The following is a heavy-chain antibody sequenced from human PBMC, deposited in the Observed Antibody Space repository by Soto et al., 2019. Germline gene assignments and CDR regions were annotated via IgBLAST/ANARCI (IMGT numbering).Heavy chain of an antibody. Sequence: SETLSLTCAVYGGSFSGYYWSWIRQPPGKGLEWIGEINHSGSTNYNPSLKSRVTISVDTSKNQFSLKLSSVTAADTAVYYCARNPYSSWSKIGYLDYWGQGTLVTVSS. CDR1: GGSFSGYY. D-gene: IGHD6-13*01. J-gene: IGHJ4*02. CDR2: INHSGST. V-gene: IGHV4-34*01. CDR3: ARNPYSSWSKIGYLDY.